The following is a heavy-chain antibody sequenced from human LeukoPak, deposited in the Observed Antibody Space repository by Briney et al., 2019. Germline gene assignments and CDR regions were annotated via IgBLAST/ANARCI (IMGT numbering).Heavy chain of an antibody. CDR1: GGSFCGYY. CDR2: INHSGRT. V-gene: IGHV4-34*01. CDR3: ARGRGYGGNDFDY. Sequence: SETLALTCSVHGGSFCGYYWRWIRQTPGKGLEWIGEINHSGRTNYNPSLKSRVTISVDTSENQFFLNVNSVTAADTAVYYCARGRGYGGNDFDYWGQGSLVTVSS. J-gene: IGHJ4*02. D-gene: IGHD5-12*01.